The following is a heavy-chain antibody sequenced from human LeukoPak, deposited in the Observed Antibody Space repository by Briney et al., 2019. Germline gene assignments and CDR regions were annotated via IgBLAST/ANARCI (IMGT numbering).Heavy chain of an antibody. V-gene: IGHV4-38-2*02. CDR2: IYRSGST. CDR3: ATTTIRLGY. Sequence: SETLSLTCTVSGYSISSGYYWVWIRQTPGKGLEWIGSIYRSGSTNYNPSLKSRVTISLDTSKNQFSLKLSSVTAADTAVYYCATTTIRLGYWGQGTLVTVSS. CDR1: GYSISSGYY. J-gene: IGHJ4*02. D-gene: IGHD1-14*01.